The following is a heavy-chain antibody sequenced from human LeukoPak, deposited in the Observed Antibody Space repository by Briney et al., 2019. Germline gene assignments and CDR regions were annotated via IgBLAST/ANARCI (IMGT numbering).Heavy chain of an antibody. CDR3: ARGGPVGALDY. D-gene: IGHD4/OR15-4a*01. CDR2: INPSGGST. CDR1: GGTFSSYA. J-gene: IGHJ4*02. V-gene: IGHV1-46*01. Sequence: ASVKVSCKASGGTFSSYAISWVRQAPGQGLEWMGIINPSGGSTSYAQKFQGRVTMTRDTSTSTVYMELSSLRSEDTAVYYCARGGPVGALDYWGQGTLVTVSS.